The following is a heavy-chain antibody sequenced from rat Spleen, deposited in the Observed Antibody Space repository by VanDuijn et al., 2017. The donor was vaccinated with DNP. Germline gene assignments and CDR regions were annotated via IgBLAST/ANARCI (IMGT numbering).Heavy chain of an antibody. D-gene: IGHD1-2*01. J-gene: IGHJ1*01. V-gene: IGHV5-25*01. CDR3: ARDCIAAPYYWYFDF. CDR2: ITSSGGTT. CDR1: GFSFSDYY. Sequence: EVQLVVTGGGLVQPGRSLKLSCAASGFSFSDYYMAWVRQAPGKGLEWVASITSSGGTTYYPDSVKGRFTISRDNAKNTLYLQMSSLRSEDTATYYCARDCIAAPYYWYFDFWGPGTMVTVSS.